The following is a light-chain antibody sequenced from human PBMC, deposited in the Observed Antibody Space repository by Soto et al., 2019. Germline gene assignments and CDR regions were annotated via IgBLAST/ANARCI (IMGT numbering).Light chain of an antibody. CDR2: SDN. Sequence: QSVLTQPPSASGTPGQRVTISCSGSSSNIGTNTVIWYQQLPRAAPKLLIYSDNQRPSGVPNRFSGSESGASASLAISGLQTEDEGDYYCAEWNVRLVVFGGWTKVTFL. V-gene: IGLV1-44*01. CDR3: AEWNVRLVV. J-gene: IGLJ2*01. CDR1: SSNIGTNT.